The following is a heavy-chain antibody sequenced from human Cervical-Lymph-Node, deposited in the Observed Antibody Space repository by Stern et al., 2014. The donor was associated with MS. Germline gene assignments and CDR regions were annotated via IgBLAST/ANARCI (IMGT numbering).Heavy chain of an antibody. CDR1: GDSISSYY. D-gene: IGHD4-23*01. Sequence: VHLVESGPGLVKPSETLSLTCTVSGDSISSYYWSWIRQPPGKGLEWIGHVYYSGTTYYNPSLTGRVTISVDTSKKQFPLTLNSVTAADTAVYYCARLSTVVDYWGQGTLVTVSS. CDR3: ARLSTVVDY. V-gene: IGHV4-59*08. CDR2: VYYSGTT. J-gene: IGHJ4*02.